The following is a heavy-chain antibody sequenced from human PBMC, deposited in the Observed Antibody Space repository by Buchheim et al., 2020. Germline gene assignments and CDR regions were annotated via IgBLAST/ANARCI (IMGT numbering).Heavy chain of an antibody. J-gene: IGHJ4*02. CDR1: GFTSSRYS. D-gene: IGHD2-15*01. CDR3: AKADDCSGGSCYCFDY. CDR2: ISDDGTNT. V-gene: IGHV3-30-3*01. Sequence: VQLMESGGGVVQPGKSLRLSCAASGFTSSRYSMHWVRQTPGKGLEWLAGISDDGTNTYYADSARGRFTISRDKTTLSLQLNSLRDDDTALYYGAKADDCSGGSCYCFDYWGQGTL.